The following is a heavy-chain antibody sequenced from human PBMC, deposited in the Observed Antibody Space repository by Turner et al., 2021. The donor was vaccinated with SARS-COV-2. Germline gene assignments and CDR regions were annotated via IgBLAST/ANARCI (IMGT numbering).Heavy chain of an antibody. CDR3: VRHGSWNFDS. V-gene: IGHV3-7*02. CDR2: IKTDGSSK. CDR1: GFTFSDYW. J-gene: IGHJ5*01. D-gene: IGHD1-1*01. Sequence: EVQLVESGGGLVQSGGSLRLSCAGSGFTFSDYWMGWVRQAPGKGLEWVDNIKTDGSSKYYVDSVKDRFTTSRDNAKNSLYLQMYSLRAEDTAVYYCVRHGSWNFDSWGQGTLVTVSS.